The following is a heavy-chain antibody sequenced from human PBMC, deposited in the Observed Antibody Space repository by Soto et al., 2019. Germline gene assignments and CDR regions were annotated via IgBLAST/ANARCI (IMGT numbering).Heavy chain of an antibody. J-gene: IGHJ4*02. CDR1: GASVSRYY. CDR2: LYSSGST. Sequence: QVQLQESGPGLVKPSETLSLTCTVSGASVSRYYVAWIRQSPGKGLEWIGFLYSSGSTNYNSSLNSRVTISVATSKTQFSLRLSSVTAADTAVYYCARRVSAYYDFWGQGTRVTVSS. V-gene: IGHV4-59*02. CDR3: ARRVSAYYDF. D-gene: IGHD2-8*01.